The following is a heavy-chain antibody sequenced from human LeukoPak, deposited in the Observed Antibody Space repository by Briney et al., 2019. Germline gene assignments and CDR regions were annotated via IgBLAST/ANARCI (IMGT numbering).Heavy chain of an antibody. Sequence: GGSLRLSCAASGFTFSSYWMSWVRQAPGKGLEWVANIKQDGSEKYYVDSVKGRLTISRDNAKNSLYLQTNSLRAEDTAVYYCAREGSYSSGWYGVDAFDIWGQGTMITVSS. J-gene: IGHJ3*02. CDR2: IKQDGSEK. CDR1: GFTFSSYW. CDR3: AREGSYSSGWYGVDAFDI. V-gene: IGHV3-7*01. D-gene: IGHD6-19*01.